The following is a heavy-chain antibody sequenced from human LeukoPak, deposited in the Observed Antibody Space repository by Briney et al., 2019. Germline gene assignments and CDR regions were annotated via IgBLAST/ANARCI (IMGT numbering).Heavy chain of an antibody. CDR3: ASRYYDFWSGYYGPDY. CDR1: GGSISSYY. Sequence: PSETLSLTCTVSGGSISSYYWSWIRQPPGKGLEWIGYIYYSGSTNYNPSLKSRVTISVGTSKNQFSLKLSSVTAADTAVYYCASRYYDFWSGYYGPDYWGQGTLVTVSS. CDR2: IYYSGST. V-gene: IGHV4-59*01. D-gene: IGHD3-3*01. J-gene: IGHJ4*02.